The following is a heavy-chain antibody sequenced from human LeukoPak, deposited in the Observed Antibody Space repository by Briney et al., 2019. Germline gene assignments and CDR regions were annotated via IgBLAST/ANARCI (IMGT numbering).Heavy chain of an antibody. CDR1: GFTSSSYS. J-gene: IGHJ4*02. CDR2: ISSSSSTI. D-gene: IGHD3-3*01. V-gene: IGHV3-48*04. CDR3: ARDDTIFGVASRSQKPFDY. Sequence: GGSLRLSCAASGFTSSSYSMNWVRQAPGKGLEWVSYISSSSSTIYYADSVKGRFTISRDNAKNSLYLQMNSLRAEDTAVYYCARDDTIFGVASRSQKPFDYWGQGTLVTVSS.